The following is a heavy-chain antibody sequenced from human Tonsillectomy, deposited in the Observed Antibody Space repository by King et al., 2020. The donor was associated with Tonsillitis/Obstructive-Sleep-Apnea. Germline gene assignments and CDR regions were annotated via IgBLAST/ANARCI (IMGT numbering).Heavy chain of an antibody. CDR1: GGSISSSY. V-gene: IGHV4-59*01. CDR2: IYYSGGT. Sequence: VQLQESGPGLVKPSETLSLTCTVSGGSISSSYWTWIRQPPGKGLEWIGYIYYSGGTKYNPFLKSRVNISVDTSKNQFSLKLSSVTAADTAVYYCAREGAVMNAFDIWGQGTMVTVS. J-gene: IGHJ3*02. CDR3: AREGAVMNAFDI. D-gene: IGHD2-8*01.